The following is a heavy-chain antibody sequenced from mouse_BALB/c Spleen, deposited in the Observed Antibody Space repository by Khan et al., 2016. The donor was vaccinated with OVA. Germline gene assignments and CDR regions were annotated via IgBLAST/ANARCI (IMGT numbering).Heavy chain of an antibody. CDR3: AREEALYHFDH. V-gene: IGHV1-76*01. J-gene: IGHJ2*01. Sequence: QVQLKQSGAELVRPGASVKLSCKTSGYIFTSYWIHWVKQRSGQGLEWIARIHPGTDNTYYNEKFKDKATLTADKSSSTAYMQLSSLKSEDSDVXFCAREEALYHFDHWGQGTTLTVSS. D-gene: IGHD3-2*02. CDR1: GYIFTSYW. CDR2: IHPGTDNT.